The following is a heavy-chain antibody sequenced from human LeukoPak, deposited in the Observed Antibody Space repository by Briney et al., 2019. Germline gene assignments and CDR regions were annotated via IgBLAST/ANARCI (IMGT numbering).Heavy chain of an antibody. CDR3: AKDGGYCSGGSCYSGAEYFQH. D-gene: IGHD2-15*01. J-gene: IGHJ1*01. V-gene: IGHV3-33*06. CDR1: GFTFSNYG. CDR2: IWYDGSNK. Sequence: GGSLRLSCAASGFTFSNYGMHWVRQAPGKGLEWVAVIWYDGSNKYYADSVKGRFTISRGNPKNTLHLQMNSLRAEDTAVYYCAKDGGYCSGGSCYSGAEYFQHWGRGTLVTVSS.